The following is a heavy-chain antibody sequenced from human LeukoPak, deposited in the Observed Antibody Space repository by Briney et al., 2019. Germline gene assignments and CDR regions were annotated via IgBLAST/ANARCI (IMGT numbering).Heavy chain of an antibody. J-gene: IGHJ4*02. CDR1: GGSISSYY. CDR3: ARMGVAGTPLVDY. D-gene: IGHD1-14*01. Sequence: SETLSLTCTVSGGSISSYYWNWIRQPPGKGLEWIGYIYYSGSINYNPSLKSRATISVDTSKNQFSLKLSSVTAADTAVYYCARMGVAGTPLVDYWGQGTLVTVSS. CDR2: IYYSGSI. V-gene: IGHV4-59*01.